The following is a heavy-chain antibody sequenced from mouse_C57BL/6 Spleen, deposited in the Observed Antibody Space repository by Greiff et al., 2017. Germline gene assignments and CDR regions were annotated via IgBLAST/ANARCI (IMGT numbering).Heavy chain of an antibody. Sequence: VQLQQPGTELVKPGASVKLSCKASGYTFTSYWMHWVKQRPGQGLEWIGNINPSNGGTNYNEKFKSKATLTVDKSSSTAYMQLSSLTSEDSAVYECARGGYDGPPWYFDVWGTGTTVTVSS. V-gene: IGHV1-53*01. CDR3: ARGGYDGPPWYFDV. CDR1: GYTFTSYW. J-gene: IGHJ1*03. CDR2: INPSNGGT. D-gene: IGHD2-2*01.